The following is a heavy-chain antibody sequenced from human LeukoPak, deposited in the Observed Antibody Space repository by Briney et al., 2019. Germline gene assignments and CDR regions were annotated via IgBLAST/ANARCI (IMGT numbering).Heavy chain of an antibody. CDR2: IYTSGST. V-gene: IGHV4-61*02. Sequence: SQTLSLTCTVSGGSISSGSYYWSWIRQPAGKGLEWIGRIYTSGSTNYNPSLKSRDTISVDTSKNQFSLKLSSVTAAHTAVYYCARGGAAPPPHYYYMDVWGKGTTVTISS. CDR3: ARGGAAPPPHYYYMDV. J-gene: IGHJ6*03. D-gene: IGHD6-6*01. CDR1: GGSISSGSYY.